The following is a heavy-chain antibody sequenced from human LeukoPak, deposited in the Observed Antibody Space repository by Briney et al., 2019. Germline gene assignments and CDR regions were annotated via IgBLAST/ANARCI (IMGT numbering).Heavy chain of an antibody. V-gene: IGHV4-39*01. CDR1: GGSISRSSYY. CDR2: VYYSGST. J-gene: IGHJ4*02. D-gene: IGHD2-2*01. CDR3: ASHYCSSTSCNFDY. Sequence: SETLSLTCTVSGGSISRSSYYWGWIRQPPGQGLEWSGSVYYSGSTYYNPSLKSRVTISVDTSKNQFSLKLSSVTPADTAVYYCASHYCSSTSCNFDYWGQGNMVTVSS.